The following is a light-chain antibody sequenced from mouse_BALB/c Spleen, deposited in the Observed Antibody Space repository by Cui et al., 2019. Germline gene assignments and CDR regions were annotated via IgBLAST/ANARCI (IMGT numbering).Light chain of an antibody. CDR1: QYVDAD. Sequence: DFVMTQAQTFMSTSVGDRVNVTSKVNQYVDADVAWCQQKPGQSPKELIYSASYRYTGITDRFSGSGSDTDFTLTISNVQSEDLAEYYCQQYNRYPFTFGTGTKLEIK. CDR3: QQYNRYPFT. J-gene: IGKJ4*01. CDR2: SAS. V-gene: IGKV6-15*01.